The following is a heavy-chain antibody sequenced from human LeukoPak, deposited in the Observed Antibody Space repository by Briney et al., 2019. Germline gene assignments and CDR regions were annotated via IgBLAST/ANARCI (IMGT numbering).Heavy chain of an antibody. D-gene: IGHD3-10*01. CDR3: ARAANYYGSGSYWYYHYMDV. V-gene: IGHV3-11*04. J-gene: IGHJ6*03. CDR2: ISSSGSTI. CDR1: GFTFSDYY. Sequence: GGSLRLSCAASGFTFSDYYVSWIRQAPGKGLEWVSYISSSGSTIYYADSVKGRFTISRDNAKNSLYLQMNSLRAEDTAVYYCARAANYYGSGSYWYYHYMDVWGKGTTVTVSS.